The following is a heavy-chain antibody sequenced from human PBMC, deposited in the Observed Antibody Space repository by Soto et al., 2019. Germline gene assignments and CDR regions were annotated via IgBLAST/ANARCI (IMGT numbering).Heavy chain of an antibody. CDR1: GFTFSSYD. CDR3: AQAPSPRCSGFVCYPLDS. V-gene: IGHV3-23*01. D-gene: IGHD2-15*01. CDR2: ITGHPGFS. J-gene: IGHJ4*02. Sequence: PGGSLRLSCVASGFTFSSYDMTWVRQTPGKGLGTISPITGHPGFSYSEASVTGRFTISRENSKNPLSLQMNSLRAEDTAVYYCAQAPSPRCSGFVCYPLDSWGQGTQVIVSS.